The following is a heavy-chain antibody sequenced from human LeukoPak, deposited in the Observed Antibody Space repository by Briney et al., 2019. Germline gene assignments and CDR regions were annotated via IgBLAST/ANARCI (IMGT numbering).Heavy chain of an antibody. CDR1: GYTFTDYY. J-gene: IGHJ4*02. V-gene: IGHV1-2*02. D-gene: IGHD2-2*01. CDR3: ARANFLYCSSSTCLFDY. Sequence: ASVKVSCKASGYTFTDYYMHWVRQATGQGFEWMGWINPNDGDTNYAQKFQGRVTMTRDTSISTAHMEVSTLRSDDTAVYYCARANFLYCSSSTCLFDYWGQGTLVTVSS. CDR2: INPNDGDT.